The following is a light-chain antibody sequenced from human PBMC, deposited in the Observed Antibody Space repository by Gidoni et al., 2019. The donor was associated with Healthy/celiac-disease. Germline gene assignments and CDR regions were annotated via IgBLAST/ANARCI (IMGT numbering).Light chain of an antibody. CDR2: AAS. CDR1: QGISSY. CDR3: QQLNSYPRA. Sequence: DIPLTQSPSFLSASVGDRVTITCRASQGISSYLAWYQQKPGKAPKLLIYAASTLQSGVPSRFSGSGSGTEFTLTISSRQPEDLATYYCQQLNSYPRAFGQGTRLEIK. V-gene: IGKV1-9*01. J-gene: IGKJ5*01.